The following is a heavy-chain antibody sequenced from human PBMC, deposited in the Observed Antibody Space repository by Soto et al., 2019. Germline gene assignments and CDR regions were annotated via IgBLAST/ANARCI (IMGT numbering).Heavy chain of an antibody. Sequence: EVQLLESGGGLVQPGGSLRLSCAASGFTFSSYAMTWVRQAPGKGLEWVSGISGGGGSTYYADSVKGRFTISRDNSKNTLYLQMKSLRAEDTGVDYWAKNIVVVPAAYDWFDPWGQGTLVTVSS. J-gene: IGHJ5*02. V-gene: IGHV3-23*01. CDR1: GFTFSSYA. CDR3: AKNIVVVPAAYDWFDP. CDR2: ISGGGGST. D-gene: IGHD2-2*01.